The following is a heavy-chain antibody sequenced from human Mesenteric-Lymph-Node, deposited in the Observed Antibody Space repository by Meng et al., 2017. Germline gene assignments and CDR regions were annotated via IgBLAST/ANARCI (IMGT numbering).Heavy chain of an antibody. Sequence: QVQLQPWGAGLLKPSETLSLTCAVYGGSFSGYYWSWFRQPPGKGLEWIGAIYHSGSTSYNPSLQSRVTMFVDTSKNQFSLMLTSVTATDTAVYYCARRRGGSGRDCWGQGTLVTVSS. CDR1: GGSFSGYY. CDR2: IYHSGST. CDR3: ARRRGGSGRDC. D-gene: IGHD3-10*01. V-gene: IGHV4-34*01. J-gene: IGHJ4*02.